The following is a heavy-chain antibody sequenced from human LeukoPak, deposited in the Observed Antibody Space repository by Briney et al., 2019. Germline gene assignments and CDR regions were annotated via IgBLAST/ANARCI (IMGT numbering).Heavy chain of an antibody. D-gene: IGHD6-19*01. Sequence: SQTLSLTCAISGDSVSSNSAAWTWIRQSPSRGLEWLGRTYYRSKWYNDYAVSVKSRITINPDTSKNQFSLQLNSVTPEDTAVYYCARDLSVAGTKRDYYYGMDVWGQGTTVTVSS. CDR3: ARDLSVAGTKRDYYYGMDV. J-gene: IGHJ6*02. CDR2: TYYRSKWYN. CDR1: GDSVSSNSAA. V-gene: IGHV6-1*01.